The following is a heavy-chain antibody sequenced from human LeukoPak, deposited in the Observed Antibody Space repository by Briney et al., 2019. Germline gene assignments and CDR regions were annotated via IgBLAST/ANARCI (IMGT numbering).Heavy chain of an antibody. Sequence: GASVKVSCKASGYTFTGYYMHWVRQAPGQGLEWMGIINPSGGSTSYAQKFQGRVTMTRDTSTSTVYMELSSLRSEDTAVYYCARVNKQQLVGGYFDYWGQGTLVTVSS. CDR1: GYTFTGYY. D-gene: IGHD6-13*01. CDR2: INPSGGST. J-gene: IGHJ4*02. CDR3: ARVNKQQLVGGYFDY. V-gene: IGHV1-46*01.